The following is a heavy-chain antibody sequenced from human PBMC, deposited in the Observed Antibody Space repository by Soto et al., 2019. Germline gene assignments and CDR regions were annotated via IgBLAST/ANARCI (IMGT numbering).Heavy chain of an antibody. Sequence: GRSLRLSCAASGFTFSRYGMSWVRQAPGKGLEWVSAISGSGGNRYYADSVKGRLTISRDNAKNTLFLEMDDLSADDTAIYYCTRPPRPPYFYYGMDVWGQGTTVTVSS. CDR3: TRPPRPPYFYYGMDV. J-gene: IGHJ6*02. V-gene: IGHV3-23*01. CDR1: GFTFSRYG. CDR2: ISGSGGNR.